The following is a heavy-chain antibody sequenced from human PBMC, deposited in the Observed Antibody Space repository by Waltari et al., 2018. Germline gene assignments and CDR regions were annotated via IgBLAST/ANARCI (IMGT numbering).Heavy chain of an antibody. CDR3: ARGGLPAVAGNWFDP. CDR2: INTNTGNP. J-gene: IGHJ5*02. V-gene: IGHV7-4-1*02. Sequence: QVQLVPSGSELKKPGASVKDSCTASGYTFPSYAMTLVRKAPGQGLEWMGWINTNTGNPTYAQGFTGRFVFSLDTSVSTAYLQISSLKAEDTAVYYCARGGLPAVAGNWFDPWGQGTLVTVSS. CDR1: GYTFPSYA. D-gene: IGHD6-19*01.